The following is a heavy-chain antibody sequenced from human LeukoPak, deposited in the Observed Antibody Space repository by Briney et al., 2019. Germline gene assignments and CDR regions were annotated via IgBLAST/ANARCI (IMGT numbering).Heavy chain of an antibody. Sequence: GGSLRLSCAASGFTSSSYGMHWVRQAPGKGLEWVAVISYDGSNKYYADSVKGRFTISRDNSKNTLYLQMNSLRAEDTAVYYCAKDFTTGFDPWGQGTLVTVSS. V-gene: IGHV3-30*18. CDR2: ISYDGSNK. D-gene: IGHD1-1*01. CDR3: AKDFTTGFDP. CDR1: GFTSSSYG. J-gene: IGHJ5*02.